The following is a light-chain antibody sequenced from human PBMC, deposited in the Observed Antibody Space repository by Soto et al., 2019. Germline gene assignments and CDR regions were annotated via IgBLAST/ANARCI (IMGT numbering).Light chain of an antibody. CDR2: RNN. J-gene: IGLJ3*02. Sequence: QPVLTQPPSGSGAPGQRVAISCTGSSSNIGAGYDVHWYQQFPGTAPKLLIYRNNNRPSGVPDRFSGSNSGTSASLVITGLLAEDAADYYCQSYDSSLSGSAVFGGGTKLTVL. CDR1: SSNIGAGYD. V-gene: IGLV1-40*01. CDR3: QSYDSSLSGSAV.